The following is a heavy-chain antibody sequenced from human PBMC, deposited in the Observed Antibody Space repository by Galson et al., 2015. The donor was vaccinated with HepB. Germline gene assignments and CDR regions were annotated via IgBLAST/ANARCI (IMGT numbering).Heavy chain of an antibody. Sequence: TLSLTCSVSGGSISSGDYNWGWIRQPPGKGLEWIGSIHYSGRTYYNPSLRSRVAISVDTSKNQFSLKVTSVTAADTAVYYCARRSIAVAGTPFDIWGQGTVVTGSS. CDR1: GGSISSGDYN. J-gene: IGHJ3*02. V-gene: IGHV4-39*01. CDR2: IHYSGRT. CDR3: ARRSIAVAGTPFDI. D-gene: IGHD6-19*01.